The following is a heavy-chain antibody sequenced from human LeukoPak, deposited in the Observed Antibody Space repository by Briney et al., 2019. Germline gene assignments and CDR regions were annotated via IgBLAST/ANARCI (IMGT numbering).Heavy chain of an antibody. CDR3: ARAVDTAMDYYFDY. CDR1: GYSFTSYY. J-gene: IGHJ4*02. V-gene: IGHV1-46*01. D-gene: IGHD5-18*01. CDR2: INPSGSST. Sequence: ASVKVSCKASGYSFTSYYMHWVRQAPGQGLEWMGLINPSGSSTTYAQRFQGRVTMTTDTSTSTAYMELGSLRSDDTAVYYCARAVDTAMDYYFDYWGQGTLVTVSS.